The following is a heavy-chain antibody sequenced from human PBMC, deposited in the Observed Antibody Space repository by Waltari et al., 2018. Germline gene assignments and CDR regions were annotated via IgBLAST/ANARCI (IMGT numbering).Heavy chain of an antibody. J-gene: IGHJ4*02. V-gene: IGHV1-8*03. D-gene: IGHD3-10*01. CDR3: ARVGFYYGSGSSISHFDY. CDR2: MNPNSGNT. Sequence: QVQLVQSGAEVKKPGASVKVSCKASGYTFTRYDINWVRQATGQGLEWMGWMNPNSGNTGYAQKFQGRVTITRNTSISTAYMELSSLRSEDTAVYYCARVGFYYGSGSSISHFDYWGQGTLVTVSS. CDR1: GYTFTRYD.